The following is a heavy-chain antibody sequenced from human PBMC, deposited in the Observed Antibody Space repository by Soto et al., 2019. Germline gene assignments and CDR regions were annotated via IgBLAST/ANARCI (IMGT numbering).Heavy chain of an antibody. CDR1: GGTFSSYA. CDR2: IIPIFGTA. D-gene: IGHD1-20*01. J-gene: IGHJ6*02. V-gene: IGHV1-69*13. CDR3: ARSRITGSSPGYYYYYCMDV. Sequence: SVKVSCKASGGTFSSYAISWVRQAPGQGLEWMGGIIPIFGTANYAQKFQGRVTITADESTSTAYMELSSLRSEDTAVYYCARSRITGSSPGYYYYYCMDVWCQGTTVTVFS.